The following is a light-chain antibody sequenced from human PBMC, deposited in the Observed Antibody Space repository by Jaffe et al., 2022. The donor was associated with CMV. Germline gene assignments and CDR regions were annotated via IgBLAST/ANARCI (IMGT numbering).Light chain of an antibody. CDR2: DAS. Sequence: EIVLTQSPGTLSLSLGERASLSCRASQSVGSDLAWYQQKPGQAPRLLIYDASIRAPGIPARFRGSGSRTDFTLTISSLEPEDFAVYFCQQHHNWPPITFGGGTRVEIK. J-gene: IGKJ4*01. CDR1: QSVGSD. V-gene: IGKV3-11*01. CDR3: QQHHNWPPIT.